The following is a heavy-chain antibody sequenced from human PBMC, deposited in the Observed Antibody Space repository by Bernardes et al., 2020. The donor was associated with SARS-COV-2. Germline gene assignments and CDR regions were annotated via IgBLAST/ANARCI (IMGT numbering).Heavy chain of an antibody. J-gene: IGHJ4*02. CDR1: GYTFSSHD. V-gene: IGHV1-8*01. D-gene: IGHD2-8*01. Sequence: ASAKVSCKASGYTFSSHDINWVRQATGQGLEWMGWVNPNTGNTGYAQKFQGRLTMTRDTSINTAYMELTSLTSDDTAVYYCARGATNRGAFDYWGQGTLVIVSS. CDR2: VNPNTGNT. CDR3: ARGATNRGAFDY.